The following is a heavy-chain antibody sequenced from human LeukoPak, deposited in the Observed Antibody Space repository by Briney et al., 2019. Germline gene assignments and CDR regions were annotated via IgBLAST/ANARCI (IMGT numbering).Heavy chain of an antibody. V-gene: IGHV3-23*01. Sequence: GGSLRLSCAASGFTFGRYAMSWVRQAPGKGLEGVSAISGSGGSTYYTESVKGRFTISRDNSKNTLFLQANSLRAEDTAVYFCAIRTGRGTFDYWGQGTLVTVSS. D-gene: IGHD1-26*01. J-gene: IGHJ4*02. CDR3: AIRTGRGTFDY. CDR1: GFTFGRYA. CDR2: ISGSGGST.